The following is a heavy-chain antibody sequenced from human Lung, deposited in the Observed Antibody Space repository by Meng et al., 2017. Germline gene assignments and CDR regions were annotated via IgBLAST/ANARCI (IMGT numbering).Heavy chain of an antibody. J-gene: IGHJ4*02. Sequence: EVERVGSGGGLVKPGGSLRLSCVASGFSFTDAWMSWVRQAPGKGLEWVGRIKSNSDGGTTDYAAHVKGRFTISRDDSKNTLYLQMNSLITEDTAVYFCATGAAAADHWGQGTLVTVSS. V-gene: IGHV3-15*01. CDR1: GFSFTDAW. CDR3: ATGAAAADH. D-gene: IGHD6-13*01. CDR2: IKSNSDGGTT.